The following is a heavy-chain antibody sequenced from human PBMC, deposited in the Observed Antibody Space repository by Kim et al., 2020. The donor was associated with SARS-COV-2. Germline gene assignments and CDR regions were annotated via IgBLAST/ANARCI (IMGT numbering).Heavy chain of an antibody. D-gene: IGHD2-15*01. CDR1: GFTFGNYG. CDR2: ITSAAIRT. V-gene: IGHV3-23*01. J-gene: IGHJ4*02. CDR3: AKVSLSATPLWYFDS. Sequence: GGSLRLSCAASGFTFGNYGMNWVRQAPGKGLEWVSGITSAAIRTHYADSVKGRFIISRDNSKNTLYLQMNSLSAEDTALYFCAKVSLSATPLWYFDSWGQGTLVTVSS.